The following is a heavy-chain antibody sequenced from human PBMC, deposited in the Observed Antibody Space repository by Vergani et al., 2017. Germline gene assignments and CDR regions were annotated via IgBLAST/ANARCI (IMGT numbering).Heavy chain of an antibody. D-gene: IGHD5-18*01. Sequence: QVQLQQWGAGLLKPSETLSLTCAVYGGSFSGYYWSWIRQPPGKGLEWIGEINHSGSNNYNPSLKSRVTISVDTSKNQFSLKLSSVTAADTAVYYCARSGYSYGFDYWGQGTLVTVSS. CDR2: INHSGSN. J-gene: IGHJ4*02. CDR3: ARSGYSYGFDY. CDR1: GGSFSGYY. V-gene: IGHV4-34*01.